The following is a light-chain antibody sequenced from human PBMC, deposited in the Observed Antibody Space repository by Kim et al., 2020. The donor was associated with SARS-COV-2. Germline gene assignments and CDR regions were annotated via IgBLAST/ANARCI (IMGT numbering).Light chain of an antibody. CDR2: GDG. CDR1: KSNVGNNP. CDR3: AAWDGSLNVWV. V-gene: IGLV1-44*01. Sequence: QSVLTQPPSASGTPGQRVTISCSGSKSNVGNNPVNWYQQFPGTAPKLLIYGDGKRPSGVFDRFSGSKSGTSASLAISGRHSEDEADYYCAAWDGSLNVWVFGGGTKLTVL. J-gene: IGLJ3*02.